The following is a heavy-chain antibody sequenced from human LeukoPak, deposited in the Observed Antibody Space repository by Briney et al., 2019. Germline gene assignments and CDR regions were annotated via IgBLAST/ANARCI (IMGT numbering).Heavy chain of an antibody. J-gene: IGHJ5*02. CDR3: ARGEWFDP. D-gene: IGHD3-16*01. CDR2: IYYSGST. CDR1: GGSISTYY. V-gene: IGHV4-59*01. Sequence: SETLSLTCSVSGGSISTYYWSWIRQRPGKGLEWIGYIYYSGSTNYNPSLKSRVTMSVDTPKNQFSLKLSSATAADTAVYYCARGEWFDPWGPGTLVTISS.